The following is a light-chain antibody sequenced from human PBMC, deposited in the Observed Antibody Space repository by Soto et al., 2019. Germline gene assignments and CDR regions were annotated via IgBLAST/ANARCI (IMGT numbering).Light chain of an antibody. J-gene: IGLJ2*01. Sequence: QSALTQPASASASLGASVTLTCTLTSGYSRYKVDWYQQRPGQGSRFVLRVGTGGIVGSRSDGIPDRFSVLGSGLNRYLTIKKIQGEDESDDHCGADRGSGSNFVVVFGGGTKLTVL. CDR3: GADRGSGSNFVVV. V-gene: IGLV9-49*01. CDR2: VGTGGIVG. CDR1: SGYSRYK.